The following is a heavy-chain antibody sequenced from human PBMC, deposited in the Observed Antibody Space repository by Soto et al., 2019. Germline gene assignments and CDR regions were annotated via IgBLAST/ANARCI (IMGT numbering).Heavy chain of an antibody. CDR1: GGSISSGGYY. V-gene: IGHV4-31*03. CDR2: IYYSRST. D-gene: IGHD3-10*01. Sequence: QVQLQEAGPGLVKPSQTLSLTCTVSGGSISSGGYYWSWIRQHPGKGLGWSGYIYYSRSTYYNPSLNSRVNISVHTSKNQYTLKLSSVTAADTAVYYCARDASRVGEIFHYYYGIDVWGQGTTVTVSS. J-gene: IGHJ6*02. CDR3: ARDASRVGEIFHYYYGIDV.